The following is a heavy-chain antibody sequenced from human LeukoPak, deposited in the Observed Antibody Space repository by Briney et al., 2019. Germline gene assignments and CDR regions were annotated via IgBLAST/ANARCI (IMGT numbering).Heavy chain of an antibody. CDR3: ARVPVWYSSSWYGDY. Sequence: GGSLRLSCAASGFTLNDYGMSWVRKAPGKGLEWVAGINWNGGSTDYADSLKGRFTISRDNSKNTLYLQMNSPRVEDTAVYYCARVPVWYSSSWYGDYWGQGTLVTVSS. CDR2: INWNGGST. J-gene: IGHJ4*02. CDR1: GFTLNDYG. D-gene: IGHD6-13*01. V-gene: IGHV3-20*04.